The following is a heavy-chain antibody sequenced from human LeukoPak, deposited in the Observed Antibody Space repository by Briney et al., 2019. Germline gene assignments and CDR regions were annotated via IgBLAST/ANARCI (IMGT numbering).Heavy chain of an antibody. CDR1: GFTFSSSA. V-gene: IGHV3-64D*06. J-gene: IGHJ4*02. CDR2: SSSSGGRT. CDR3: VKGVTYSSGYLDY. D-gene: IGHD3-22*01. Sequence: PGGSLGLSCSASGFTFSSSAMHWVRQAPGKGLEYVASSSSSGGRTYYTESVKGRFIISRDNSKNTLFLQMSSLRDEDTAVYYCVKGVTYSSGYLDYWGQGTPVTVSS.